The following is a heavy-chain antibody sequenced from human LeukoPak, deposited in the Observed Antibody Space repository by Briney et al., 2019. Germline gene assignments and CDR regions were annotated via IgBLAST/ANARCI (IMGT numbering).Heavy chain of an antibody. CDR2: FDPEDGET. J-gene: IGHJ4*02. Sequence: ASVKVSCKVSGHTLTELFMHWVRQAPGKGLEWMGGFDPEDGETIYAQNFQGRVTMTRDMSTSTVYMELSSLRFEDTAVYYCARNNYDILTGYKALDYWGQGTLVTVSS. CDR1: GHTLTELF. CDR3: ARNNYDILTGYKALDY. D-gene: IGHD3-9*01. V-gene: IGHV1-24*01.